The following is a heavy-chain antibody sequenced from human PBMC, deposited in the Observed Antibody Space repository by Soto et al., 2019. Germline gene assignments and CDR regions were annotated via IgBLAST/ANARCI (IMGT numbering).Heavy chain of an antibody. CDR3: ARHNRYSSTWFGGWFDP. V-gene: IGHV5-51*03. CDR1: GYSFTNYW. J-gene: IGHJ5*02. Sequence: EVQLVQSGAEVKKAGESLKISCQGSGYSFTNYWVGWVRQIPGRGLEWMGIIHPGDSDTRYSPFFQGQLTISADKSISTAYLQWSSLKASDTAMYYCARHNRYSSTWFGGWFDPWGQGTLVTVSS. D-gene: IGHD6-13*01. CDR2: IHPGDSDT.